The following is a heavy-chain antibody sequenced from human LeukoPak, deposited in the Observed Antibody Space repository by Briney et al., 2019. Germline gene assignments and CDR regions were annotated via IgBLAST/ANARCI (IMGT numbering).Heavy chain of an antibody. J-gene: IGHJ4*02. V-gene: IGHV3-43*02. D-gene: IGHD4-17*01. CDR2: ISGDGGST. CDR1: GFTFDDYA. Sequence: GGSLRLSCAASGFTFDDYAMHWVRQAPGKGLEWVSLISGDGGSTYYADSVKGRFTISRDNSKNSLYLQMNSLRTEDTPLYYCAKDDSYGDHVKFDYWGQGTLVTVSS. CDR3: AKDDSYGDHVKFDY.